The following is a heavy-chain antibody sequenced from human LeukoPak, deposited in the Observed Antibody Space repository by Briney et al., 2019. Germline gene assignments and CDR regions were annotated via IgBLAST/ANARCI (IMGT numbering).Heavy chain of an antibody. CDR1: GFTFSSYR. V-gene: IGHV3-21*01. D-gene: IGHD6-19*01. CDR2: ISSSSSYI. CDR3: ARGGSGWYHDY. J-gene: IGHJ4*02. Sequence: GGSLRLSCAASGFTFSSYRMNWVRQAPGKGLEWVSSISSSSSYIYYADSVKGRFTISRDNAKNSLYLQMNSLRAEDTAVYYCARGGSGWYHDYWGQGTLVTVSS.